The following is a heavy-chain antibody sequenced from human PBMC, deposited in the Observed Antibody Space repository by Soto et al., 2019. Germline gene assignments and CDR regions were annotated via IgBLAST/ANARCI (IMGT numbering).Heavy chain of an antibody. Sequence: QVQLVESGGGVVQPGRSVRLSCAATGFTFSSYGMQWVRQAPGKGLEWVAVISYEGRIQYYADSVKGRFTISRDNXXDTLYLQINSLRVEDTAVYYCAKEGTTNRSYYFDFWGQGTLVTVSS. CDR3: AKEGTTNRSYYFDF. D-gene: IGHD2-8*01. V-gene: IGHV3-30*18. CDR1: GFTFSSYG. CDR2: ISYEGRIQ. J-gene: IGHJ4*02.